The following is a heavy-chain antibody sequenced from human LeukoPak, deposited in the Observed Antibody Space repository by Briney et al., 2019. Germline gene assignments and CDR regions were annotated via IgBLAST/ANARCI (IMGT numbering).Heavy chain of an antibody. Sequence: RGSLRHSCAASGFTFSSYGMHWVRQAPGKGLEWVAVISYDGSNKYYADSVKGRFTISRDNSKNTLYLQMNSLRAEDTAVYYCARVLYYYDSSRILDYWGQGTLVTVSS. CDR1: GFTFSSYG. J-gene: IGHJ4*02. V-gene: IGHV3-30*03. CDR3: ARVLYYYDSSRILDY. CDR2: ISYDGSNK. D-gene: IGHD3-22*01.